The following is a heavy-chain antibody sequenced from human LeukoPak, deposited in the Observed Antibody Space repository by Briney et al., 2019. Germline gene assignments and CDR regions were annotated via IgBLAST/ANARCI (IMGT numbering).Heavy chain of an antibody. CDR3: ATPIVVVPAAMNGDYYFDY. CDR2: ISGSGGST. D-gene: IGHD2-2*01. Sequence: GGSPRLSCAASGFTFSSYAMSWVRQAPGKGLEWVSAISGSGGSTYYADSVKGRFTISRDNSKNTLYLQMNSLRAEDTAVYYCATPIVVVPAAMNGDYYFDYWGQGTLVTVSS. J-gene: IGHJ4*02. V-gene: IGHV3-23*01. CDR1: GFTFSSYA.